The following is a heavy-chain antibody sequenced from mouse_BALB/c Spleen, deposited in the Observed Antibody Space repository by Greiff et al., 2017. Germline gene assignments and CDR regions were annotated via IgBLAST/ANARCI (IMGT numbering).Heavy chain of an antibody. D-gene: IGHD1-1*01. Sequence: EVKLVESGGGLVQPGGSLRLSCAPSGFTFTDYYMSWVRQPPGKALEWLGFIRNKANGYTTEYSASVKGRFTISRDNSQSILYLQMNTLRAEDSATYYCARDYYGSSYAYWGQGTLVTVSA. CDR1: GFTFTDYY. J-gene: IGHJ3*01. V-gene: IGHV7-3*02. CDR2: IRNKANGYTT. CDR3: ARDYYGSSYAY.